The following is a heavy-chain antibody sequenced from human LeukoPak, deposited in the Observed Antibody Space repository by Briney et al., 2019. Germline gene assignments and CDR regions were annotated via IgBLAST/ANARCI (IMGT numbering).Heavy chain of an antibody. CDR2: IRYDGSNK. CDR1: GFTFSSYG. D-gene: IGHD2-2*01. Sequence: PGGSLRLSCAASGFTFSSYGMHWVRQAPGKGLEWVAFIRYDGSNKYYADSVKGRFTISRDNSKNTLYLQMNSLRAEDTAVYYCAKDQKNEGGRPQVVPAAAPPDYWGQGTLVTVSS. J-gene: IGHJ4*02. V-gene: IGHV3-30*02. CDR3: AKDQKNEGGRPQVVPAAAPPDY.